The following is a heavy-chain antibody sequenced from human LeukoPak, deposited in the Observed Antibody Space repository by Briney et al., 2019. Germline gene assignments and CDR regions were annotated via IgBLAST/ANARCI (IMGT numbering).Heavy chain of an antibody. V-gene: IGHV1-46*01. J-gene: IGHJ4*02. CDR1: GYTFTNYY. CDR2: INPSGDTI. D-gene: IGHD6-6*01. CDR3: ARDVTMSIAVRPGVGCFDY. Sequence: GASVKVSCKASGYTFTNYYMHWVRQAPGQGLEWMGIINPSGDTIIYAQKFQGSVTMTRDTSTSTVYMELSSLRSEDTAVYYCARDVTMSIAVRPGVGCFDYWGQGTLVTVSS.